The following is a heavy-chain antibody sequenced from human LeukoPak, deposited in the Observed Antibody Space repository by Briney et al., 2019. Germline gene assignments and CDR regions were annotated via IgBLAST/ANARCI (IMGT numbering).Heavy chain of an antibody. CDR2: IYTSGST. D-gene: IGHD3-3*01. CDR3: ARESRRASITIFGVVTTYYYYYMDI. J-gene: IGHJ6*03. Sequence: SETLSLTCTVSGGSISSGSYYWSWIRQPAGKGLEWIGRIYTSGSTNYNPSLKSRVTISVDTSKNQFSLKLSSVTAADTAVYYCARESRRASITIFGVVTTYYYYYMDIWGKGTTVTVSS. CDR1: GGSISSGSYY. V-gene: IGHV4-61*02.